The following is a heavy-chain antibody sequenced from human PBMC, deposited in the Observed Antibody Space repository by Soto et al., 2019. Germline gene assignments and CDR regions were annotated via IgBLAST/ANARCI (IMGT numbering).Heavy chain of an antibody. V-gene: IGHV1-18*01. D-gene: IGHD2-15*01. CDR2: ISAYNGNT. CDR1: AYTFTNYG. CDR3: ARAKSCTAGSCYDLDY. J-gene: IGHJ4*02. Sequence: QVQLVQPGAEVKKPGASVKVSCKASAYTFTNYGISWVRQAPGQGLEWMGWISAYNGNTNYAQKLQGRGTMTTDTSTSTAYMELRSLRSDDTAVYYCARAKSCTAGSCYDLDYWGQGTLVTVSS.